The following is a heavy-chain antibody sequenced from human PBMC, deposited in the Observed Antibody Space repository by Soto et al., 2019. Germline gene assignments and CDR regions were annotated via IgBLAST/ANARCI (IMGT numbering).Heavy chain of an antibody. CDR2: ITSSGGNA. CDR1: GFSFKDYY. CDR3: ARVGAYFGEFDYFDY. Sequence: XGSLLLSCAASGFSFKDYYMAWIRQTPEKGLEWISTITSSGGNAYYAASVEGRFTISRGNAANSVYLQMDSLRAEDTAVYYCARVGAYFGEFDYFDYWGQGTPVTVSS. D-gene: IGHD3-10*01. V-gene: IGHV3-11*04. J-gene: IGHJ4*02.